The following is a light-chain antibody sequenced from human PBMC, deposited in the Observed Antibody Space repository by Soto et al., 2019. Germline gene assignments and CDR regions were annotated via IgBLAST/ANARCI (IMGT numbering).Light chain of an antibody. V-gene: IGKV3-11*01. J-gene: IGKJ5*01. Sequence: IVLLPSPAPLSLSPGERAHLSCRARQSVSRYLAWYQKQPGQAPRLLIYEAYTRATGIPARFSGSGSGTDFTLTISSLQTEDFAVYYCQQRSNWPPITFGKGTRREI. CDR3: QQRSNWPPIT. CDR2: EAY. CDR1: QSVSRY.